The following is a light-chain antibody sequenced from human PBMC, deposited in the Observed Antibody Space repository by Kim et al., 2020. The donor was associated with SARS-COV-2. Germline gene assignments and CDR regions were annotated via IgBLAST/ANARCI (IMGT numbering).Light chain of an antibody. CDR3: QSRDSGGNVV. CDR1: SLRRYY. Sequence: SSELTQDPAVSVALGQTVRITCQGDSLRRYYATWYQQKPRQAPLLVIFGRNNRPSGIPDRFSGSTSGNTASLTISGAQAEDEADFYCQSRDSGGNVVFGGGTQLTVL. J-gene: IGLJ2*01. CDR2: GRN. V-gene: IGLV3-19*01.